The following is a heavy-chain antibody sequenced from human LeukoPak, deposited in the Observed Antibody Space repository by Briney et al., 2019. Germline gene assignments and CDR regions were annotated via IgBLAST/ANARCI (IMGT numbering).Heavy chain of an antibody. Sequence: PGGSLRLSCAASGFTFSSYSMNWVRQAPGKGLEWVSSISSSSYIYYADSLKGRFTISRDNAKNSLYLQMNSLRAEDTAVYYCARVDRDCGGDCYPDRFDPWGQGTLVTVSS. CDR3: ARVDRDCGGDCYPDRFDP. CDR2: ISSSSYI. CDR1: GFTFSSYS. D-gene: IGHD2-21*02. V-gene: IGHV3-21*01. J-gene: IGHJ5*02.